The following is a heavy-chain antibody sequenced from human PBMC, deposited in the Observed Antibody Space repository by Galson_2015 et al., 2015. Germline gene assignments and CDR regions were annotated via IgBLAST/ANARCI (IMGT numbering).Heavy chain of an antibody. D-gene: IGHD3-10*01. CDR1: GYTFTSYG. J-gene: IGHJ3*02. CDR3: ARPVQGVIIRGAFDI. Sequence: SVKVSCKASGYTFTSYGISWVRQAPGQGLEWMGWISAYNGNTNYAQKLQGRVTMTTDTSTSTAYMELRSLRSDDTAVYYCARPVQGVIIRGAFDIWGQGTMVTVSS. V-gene: IGHV1-18*01. CDR2: ISAYNGNT.